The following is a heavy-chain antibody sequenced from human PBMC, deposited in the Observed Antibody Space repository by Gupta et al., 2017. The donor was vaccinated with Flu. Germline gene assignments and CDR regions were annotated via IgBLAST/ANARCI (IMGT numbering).Heavy chain of an antibody. D-gene: IGHD3-10*01. CDR3: ARGQALWFGDSYVCGS. J-gene: IGHJ5*01. Sequence: EAQLLDSGGGLVKPGGSLRLSCVASGFTFSTCSMNWVRQAPGKGLEGVSSISSSSAVILDAGSVKGRFNVYRENEKKTLYLQMIRLRAEDTAIYYSARGQALWFGDSYVCGSWGHGALVTVAS. CDR2: ISSSSAVI. V-gene: IGHV3-21*01. CDR1: GFTFSTCS.